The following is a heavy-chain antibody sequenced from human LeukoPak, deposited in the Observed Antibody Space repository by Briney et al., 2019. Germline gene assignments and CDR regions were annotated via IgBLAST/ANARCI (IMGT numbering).Heavy chain of an antibody. V-gene: IGHV4-59*01. CDR2: IYNRGST. CDR1: GGSISSYY. Sequence: PSETLSLTCTVSGGSISSYYWSWIRQPPGKGLEWSGYIYNRGSTNYNPSLKSRVAISVDMSKNQFSLKLSSVTAADTAVYYCARDRPGIAVAGDAFDIWGQGTMVTVSS. CDR3: ARDRPGIAVAGDAFDI. D-gene: IGHD6-19*01. J-gene: IGHJ3*02.